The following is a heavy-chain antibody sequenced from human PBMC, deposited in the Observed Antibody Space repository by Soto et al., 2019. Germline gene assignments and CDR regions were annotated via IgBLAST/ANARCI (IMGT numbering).Heavy chain of an antibody. Sequence: VQLVESGGGVVQPGNSLRLSCAVSGIVFSSFGMHWVRQAPGKGLEWVAVISFDTSNSYYAVSVNGRFTISRDNSKNLLFLQMDGLRPEDTAVYWCMTPGTSDHSDYWGRGTLVTVSA. CDR2: ISFDTSNS. D-gene: IGHD2-8*02. CDR1: GIVFSSFG. J-gene: IGHJ4*02. V-gene: IGHV3-30*03. CDR3: MTPGTSDHSDY.